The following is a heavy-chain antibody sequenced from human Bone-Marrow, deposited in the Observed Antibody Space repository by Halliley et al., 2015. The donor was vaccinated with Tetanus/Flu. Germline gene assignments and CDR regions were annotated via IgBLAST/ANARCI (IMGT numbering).Heavy chain of an antibody. Sequence: QGLEWMGWISAYNGNTNYAQNLQGRIPMTTDASTSTAYMELRSLRSDDTALYYCARDYAYIWEDYWGQGTLVTVSS. D-gene: IGHD3-16*01. V-gene: IGHV1-18*01. CDR2: ISAYNGNT. J-gene: IGHJ4*02. CDR3: ARDYAYIWEDY.